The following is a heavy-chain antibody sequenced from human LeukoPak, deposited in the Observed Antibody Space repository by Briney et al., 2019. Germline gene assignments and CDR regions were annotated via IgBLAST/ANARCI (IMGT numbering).Heavy chain of an antibody. CDR1: GLTFSNYW. Sequence: GGSLRLSCAASGLTFSNYWMTWVRQAPGKGLEWVANINQDGSEKNYVDSVRGRFTISRDNAKNSVFLQMDSLRAEDTAIYYCTNGLRDYWGQGTQVTVSS. J-gene: IGHJ4*02. CDR2: INQDGSEK. D-gene: IGHD3/OR15-3a*01. CDR3: TNGLRDY. V-gene: IGHV3-7*03.